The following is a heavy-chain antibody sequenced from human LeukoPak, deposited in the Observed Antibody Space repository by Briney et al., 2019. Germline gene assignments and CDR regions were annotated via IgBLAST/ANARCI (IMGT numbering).Heavy chain of an antibody. J-gene: IGHJ4*02. CDR1: GFTFSSYG. V-gene: IGHV3-30*02. D-gene: IGHD3-10*01. CDR3: AKDESQVSYFDY. CDR2: IRYDGSNK. Sequence: PGGSLRLSCAASGFTFSSYGMHWVRQAPGKGLEWVAFIRYDGSNKYYADSVKGRFTISRDNSKNTLYLQMNSLRAEDTAVYYCAKDESQVSYFDYWGQGTLVTVSS.